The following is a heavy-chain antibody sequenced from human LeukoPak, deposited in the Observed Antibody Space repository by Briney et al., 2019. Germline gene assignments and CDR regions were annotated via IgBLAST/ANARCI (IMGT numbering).Heavy chain of an antibody. Sequence: GGSLRLSCVASGFTFSNYAMSWVRQAPGKGLEWVSGLTGSSGTAYYAGSVRGRFSISRDDSKNTVYLQMTSLRVDDTAIYYCAKSGASPLYHMDVWGKGATVTVSS. CDR1: GFTFSNYA. CDR3: AKSGASPLYHMDV. D-gene: IGHD1-26*01. J-gene: IGHJ6*03. V-gene: IGHV3-23*01. CDR2: LTGSSGTA.